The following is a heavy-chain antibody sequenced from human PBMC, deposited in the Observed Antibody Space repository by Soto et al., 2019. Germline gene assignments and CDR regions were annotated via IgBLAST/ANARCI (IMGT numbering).Heavy chain of an antibody. V-gene: IGHV3-23*01. J-gene: IGHJ4*02. D-gene: IGHD3-22*01. Sequence: PGGSLRLSCAASGFTFIISAMSWVRQAPGKGLEWVSSISGSGGTTYYGGSVKGRFTISRDNSKNTLYLQMNRLRAEDTAVYYCAKDPTSYDSSAQFDSWGQGTLVTVSS. CDR1: GFTFIISA. CDR2: ISGSGGTT. CDR3: AKDPTSYDSSAQFDS.